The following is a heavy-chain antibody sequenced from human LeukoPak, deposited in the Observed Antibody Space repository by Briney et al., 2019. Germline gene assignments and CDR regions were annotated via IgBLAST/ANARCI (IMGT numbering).Heavy chain of an antibody. CDR1: RYTLSTSV. J-gene: IGHJ5*01. D-gene: IGHD3-10*01. CDR3: ARDPTASAGSDAWFDS. CDR2: ICAYNGSR. V-gene: IGHV1-18*01. Sequence: AASVKVSRKACRYTLSTSVISWVRPAPGQGLEWMGWICAYNGSRNCTHRLEARFTMTTDTSTSTAYMELRSLTPDETDVYYCARDPTASAGSDAWFDSWGQGTLVTVSS.